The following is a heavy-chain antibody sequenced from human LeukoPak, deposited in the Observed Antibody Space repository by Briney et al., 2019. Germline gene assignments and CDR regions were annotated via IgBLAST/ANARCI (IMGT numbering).Heavy chain of an antibody. Sequence: SETLSLTCTISGGYISSYYWSWIRQPPGKGLEWIGNIYYSGSTNYSPSLKSRVTISVDTSKNQFSLKLSSVTAADTAVYYCAKAYLNSRAAAGNDAFDVWGQGTMITVSS. CDR1: GGYISSYY. J-gene: IGHJ3*01. V-gene: IGHV4-59*12. D-gene: IGHD6-13*01. CDR3: AKAYLNSRAAAGNDAFDV. CDR2: IYYSGST.